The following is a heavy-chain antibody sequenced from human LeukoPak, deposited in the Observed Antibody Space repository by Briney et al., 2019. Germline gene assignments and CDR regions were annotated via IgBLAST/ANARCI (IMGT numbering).Heavy chain of an antibody. Sequence: SETLSLTCTVSGGSISSSSYYWGWIRQPPGKGLEWIGSIYYSGSTYYNPSLKSRVTISVDTSKNQFSLKLSSVTAADTAVYYCARDGNWFDPGGQGTLVTVSS. V-gene: IGHV4-39*07. CDR3: ARDGNWFDP. CDR2: IYYSGST. J-gene: IGHJ5*02. CDR1: GGSISSSSYY.